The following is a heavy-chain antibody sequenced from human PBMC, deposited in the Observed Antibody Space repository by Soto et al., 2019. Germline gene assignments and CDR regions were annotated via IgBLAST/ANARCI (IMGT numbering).Heavy chain of an antibody. J-gene: IGHJ2*01. Sequence: QVQLQESGPGLVKPSETLSLTCTVAGGSISSYYWSWIRQPAGKGLEWIGRIYTSGGTNYNPSLKSRVTMSVDTSKNQFSLKLSSVTDADTAVYYCARSVVPAARGRAGVYWYFDLWGRGTLVTVSS. CDR2: IYTSGGT. CDR3: ARSVVPAARGRAGVYWYFDL. V-gene: IGHV4-4*07. CDR1: GGSISSYY. D-gene: IGHD2-2*01.